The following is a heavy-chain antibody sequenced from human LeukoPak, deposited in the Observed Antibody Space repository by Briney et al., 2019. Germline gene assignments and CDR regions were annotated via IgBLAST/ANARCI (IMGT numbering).Heavy chain of an antibody. CDR3: AKDYGDYSYYFDY. D-gene: IGHD4-17*01. V-gene: IGHV3-23*01. Sequence: PGGSLRLSCAASGFAFSNYGMNWVRQAPGKGLEWVSGITGSGSTTYYADSVKGRFTISRDNSKNTLYLQMNSLRAEDSAVYYCAKDYGDYSYYFDYWGQGTLVTVSS. J-gene: IGHJ4*02. CDR2: ITGSGSTT. CDR1: GFAFSNYG.